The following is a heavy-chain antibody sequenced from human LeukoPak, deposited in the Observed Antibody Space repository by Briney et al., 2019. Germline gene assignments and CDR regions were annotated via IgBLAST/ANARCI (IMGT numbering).Heavy chain of an antibody. CDR1: GFTLDDYA. CDR3: AKALGYCSSTSCYVGTRDAFDI. Sequence: PGRSLRLSCAASGFTLDDYAMHWVRQAPGKGLEWVSGISWNSGSIGYADSVKGRFTISRDNAKNSLYLQMNSLRAEGTALYYCAKALGYCSSTSCYVGTRDAFDIWGQGTMVTVSS. D-gene: IGHD2-2*01. V-gene: IGHV3-9*01. J-gene: IGHJ3*02. CDR2: ISWNSGSI.